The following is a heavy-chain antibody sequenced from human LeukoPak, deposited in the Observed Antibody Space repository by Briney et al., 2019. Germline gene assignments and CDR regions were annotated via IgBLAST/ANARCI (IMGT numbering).Heavy chain of an antibody. CDR3: AKVHYYGPGSYSPFDY. V-gene: IGHV3-9*01. CDR1: GFTCDDYA. J-gene: IGHJ4*02. Sequence: GGSLRLSCAASGFTCDDYAMHWGRQAPGKGLECVSGVRWKSGSIGYADSVKGRFTISRDNAKNSLYLQMNSLRAEDTALYYCAKVHYYGPGSYSPFDYWGQGTLVTVSS. D-gene: IGHD3-10*01. CDR2: VRWKSGSI.